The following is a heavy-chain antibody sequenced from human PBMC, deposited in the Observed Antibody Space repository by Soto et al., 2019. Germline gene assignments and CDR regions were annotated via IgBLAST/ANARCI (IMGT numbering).Heavy chain of an antibody. J-gene: IGHJ4*02. CDR1: GFTFSSYG. CDR3: TRQGIAAAGTHQSFDY. CDR2: IWYDGSNK. Sequence: QVQLVESGGGVVQPGRSLRLSCAASGFTFSSYGMHWVRQAPGKGLEWVAVIWYDGSNKYYADSVKGRFTISRDNSKNTLYLQMNSLRVEDTAVYYCTRQGIAAAGTHQSFDYWGQGTLVTVSS. D-gene: IGHD6-13*01. V-gene: IGHV3-33*01.